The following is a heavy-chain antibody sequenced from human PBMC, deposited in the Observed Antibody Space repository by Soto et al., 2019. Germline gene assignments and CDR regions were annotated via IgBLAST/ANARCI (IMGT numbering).Heavy chain of an antibody. CDR2: ISSSGETI. CDR3: AREGPYYYDSSGSV. V-gene: IGHV3-48*03. CDR1: GFTFSGSE. J-gene: IGHJ4*02. Sequence: GGSLRLSCAASGFTFSGSEMNWVRQAPGKGLEWVAYISSSGETIYYADSVTGRFTISRDNAKSSLYLQMNSLRSEDTAVYYCAREGPYYYDSSGSVWGQGTLVTVSS. D-gene: IGHD3-22*01.